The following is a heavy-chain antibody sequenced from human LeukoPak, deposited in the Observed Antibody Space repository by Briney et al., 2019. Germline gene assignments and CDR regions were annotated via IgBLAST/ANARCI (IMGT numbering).Heavy chain of an antibody. CDR2: IYYSGST. CDR3: ARGQDIVVVPAPYYYYYMDV. J-gene: IGHJ6*03. D-gene: IGHD2-2*01. Sequence: SETLSLTCTVSGGSISSSSYYWGWIRQPPGTGLEWIGSIYYSGSTYYNPSLKSRVTISVDTSKNQFSLKLSSVTAADTAVYYCARGQDIVVVPAPYYYYYMDVWGKGTTVTVSS. V-gene: IGHV4-39*07. CDR1: GGSISSSSYY.